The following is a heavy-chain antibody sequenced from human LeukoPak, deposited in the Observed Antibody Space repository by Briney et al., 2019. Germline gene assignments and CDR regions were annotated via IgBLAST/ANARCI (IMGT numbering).Heavy chain of an antibody. CDR3: ARVLSSYYYYYMDV. CDR2: IYTSGST. Sequence: SETLSLTCTVSGGSISSGSYYWSWIRQPAGKGLEWIGRIYTSGSTNYNPSLKSRVTISVDTSKNQFSLKLSSVTAADTAVYYCARVLSSYYYYYMDVWGKGTTFTVSS. V-gene: IGHV4-61*02. CDR1: GGSISSGSYY. D-gene: IGHD6-19*01. J-gene: IGHJ6*03.